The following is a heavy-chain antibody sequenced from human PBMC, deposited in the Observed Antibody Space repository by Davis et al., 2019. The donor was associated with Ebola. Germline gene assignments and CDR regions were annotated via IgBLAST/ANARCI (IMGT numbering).Heavy chain of an antibody. D-gene: IGHD4-17*01. V-gene: IGHV3-48*04. J-gene: IGHJ5*02. CDR3: ARVQSTVTTGWFDP. CDR1: GFTFSSYS. CDR2: ISSSGSTI. Sequence: LSLTCAASGFTFSSYSMNWVRQAPGKGLEWVSYISSSGSTIYYAGSVKGRFTISRDNAKNSLYLQMNSLRAEDTAVYYCARVQSTVTTGWFDPWGQGTLVTVSS.